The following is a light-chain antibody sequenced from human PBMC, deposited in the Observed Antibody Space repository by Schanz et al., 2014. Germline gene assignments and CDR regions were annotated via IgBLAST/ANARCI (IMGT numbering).Light chain of an antibody. Sequence: EIVMTQSPATLSVSPGERVTLSCRASQGVRTNLAWYQQRFGQPPRLLMYGAYSRASGIASRFSGSGSGTEFTLTITSLQSEDFAVYSCQQYGDSPPTFGPGTKVEI. CDR2: GAY. CDR1: QGVRTN. J-gene: IGKJ4*01. V-gene: IGKV3-15*01. CDR3: QQYGDSPPT.